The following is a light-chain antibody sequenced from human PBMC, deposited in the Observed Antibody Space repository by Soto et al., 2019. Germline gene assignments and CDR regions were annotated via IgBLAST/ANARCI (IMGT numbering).Light chain of an antibody. V-gene: IGLV2-23*02. J-gene: IGLJ2*01. CDR3: CSYAGSSTLV. CDR1: SSDVGSYNL. Sequence: QSALTQPASVSGSPGQSITISCTRTSSDVGSYNLVSWYQKHPGKAPKVMIYEVSKRPSGVSNRFSGSKSGNTASLTISGLQAEDEADYYCCSYAGSSTLVFGGGTQLTVL. CDR2: EVS.